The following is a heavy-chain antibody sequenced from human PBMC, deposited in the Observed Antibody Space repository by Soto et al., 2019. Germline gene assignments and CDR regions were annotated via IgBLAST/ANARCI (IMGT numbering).Heavy chain of an antibody. V-gene: IGHV1-3*01. CDR1: GYTFTRYA. Sequence: GASVKVSCKASGYTFTRYAMHWVRQAPGQRPEWMGWINPGNGDTKYSEKLQGRVTFTRDTSATTIYMELSSLRSEDTALYYCARNSYISGDDDSYYFDYWGRGTPVTVSS. CDR3: ARNSYISGDDDSYYFDY. D-gene: IGHD2-21*02. CDR2: INPGNGDT. J-gene: IGHJ4*02.